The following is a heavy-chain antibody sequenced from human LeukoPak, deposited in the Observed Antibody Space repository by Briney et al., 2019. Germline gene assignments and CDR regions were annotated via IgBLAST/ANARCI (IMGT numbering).Heavy chain of an antibody. Sequence: ASVKVSCKASGSTFTSYDINWVRQATGQGLEWMGWMNPNSGNTGYAQKFQGRVTMTRNTSISTAYMELSSLRSEDTAVYYCARAHPTPIEQQHHYTADLYYYYYYGMDVWGQGTTVTVSS. CDR1: GSTFTSYD. J-gene: IGHJ6*02. CDR2: MNPNSGNT. CDR3: ARAHPTPIEQQHHYTADLYYYYYYGMDV. D-gene: IGHD2-2*02. V-gene: IGHV1-8*01.